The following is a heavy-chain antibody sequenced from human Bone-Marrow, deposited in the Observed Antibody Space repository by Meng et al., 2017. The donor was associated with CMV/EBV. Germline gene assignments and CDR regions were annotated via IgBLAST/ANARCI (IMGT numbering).Heavy chain of an antibody. Sequence: GESLKISCAASGFTFSSYAMHWIRQAPGKGLEWVSSISSSSSYIYYADSVKGRFTISRDNAKNSLYLQMNSLRAEDTAVYYCAKDMEDYSLGYWGQGTLVTVSS. CDR3: AKDMEDYSLGY. D-gene: IGHD4-11*01. CDR2: ISSSSSYI. CDR1: GFTFSSYA. J-gene: IGHJ4*02. V-gene: IGHV3-21*01.